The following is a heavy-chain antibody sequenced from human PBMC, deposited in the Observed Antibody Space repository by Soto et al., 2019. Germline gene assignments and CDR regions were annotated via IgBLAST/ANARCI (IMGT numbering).Heavy chain of an antibody. D-gene: IGHD3-16*01. V-gene: IGHV1-18*01. Sequence: QVQLVQSGAEVRKPGASVKVSCKASGYTFTSYGISWVRQAPGQGLDWMGWISAYNGNTNYAQKLQGRVTMTTDTSTSTAYLELRSLRSDYTAVYYCARDRYLSYVLVSIDYWGQGTLVTVSS. CDR2: ISAYNGNT. CDR1: GYTFTSYG. CDR3: ARDRYLSYVLVSIDY. J-gene: IGHJ4*02.